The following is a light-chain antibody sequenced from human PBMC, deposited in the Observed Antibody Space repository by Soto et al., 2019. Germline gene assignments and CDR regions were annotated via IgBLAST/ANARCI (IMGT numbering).Light chain of an antibody. V-gene: IGLV2-14*01. CDR1: SSDVGAYNY. CDR2: EVS. CDR3: SSYTGNSTLV. J-gene: IGLJ3*02. Sequence: QSVLTQPASVSGSPGQSITISCTGTSSDVGAYNYVSWYQQHPDKAPKLMIFEVSDRPSGVSNRFSGSNSGNTASLTISGLQAEDEADYFCSSYTGNSTLVFGGGTKLTV.